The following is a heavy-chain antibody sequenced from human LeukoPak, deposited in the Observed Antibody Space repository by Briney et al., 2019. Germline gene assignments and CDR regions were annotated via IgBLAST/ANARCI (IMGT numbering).Heavy chain of an antibody. Sequence: GGSLRVSCAASGFTFSSYAMSWVRQAPGKGLEWVSAISGSGGSTYYADSVKGRFTISRDNSKNTLYLQMNSLRAEDTAVYYCAKDRGIAVAGLFDYWGQGTLVSVSS. CDR2: ISGSGGST. CDR1: GFTFSSYA. CDR3: AKDRGIAVAGLFDY. V-gene: IGHV3-23*01. J-gene: IGHJ4*02. D-gene: IGHD6-19*01.